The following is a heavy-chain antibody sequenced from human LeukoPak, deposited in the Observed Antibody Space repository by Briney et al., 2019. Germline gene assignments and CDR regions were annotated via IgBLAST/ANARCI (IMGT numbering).Heavy chain of an antibody. D-gene: IGHD6-19*01. CDR2: INPSGGRT. Sequence: WASVKVPCKASGYTFTSFYMHWVRQAPGQGLEWMGIINPSGGRTTYAQKFQGRVTMARDTSTSTVYMELSSLRSEDTAVYYCARGQGSSGWYPVHDYWGQGTLVTVSS. CDR1: GYTFTSFY. V-gene: IGHV1-46*01. CDR3: ARGQGSSGWYPVHDY. J-gene: IGHJ4*02.